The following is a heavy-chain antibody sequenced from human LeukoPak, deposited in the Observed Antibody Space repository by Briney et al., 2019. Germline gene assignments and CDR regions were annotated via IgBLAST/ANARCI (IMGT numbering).Heavy chain of an antibody. CDR2: IKQDGSEK. J-gene: IGHJ4*02. CDR1: GFTFTSYW. V-gene: IGHV3-7*01. CDR3: GRIRLGEFY. Sequence: GGSLRLSCAASGFTFTSYWMSWVRQAPGRGLEWVANIKQDGSEKYYVDSVKGRFTISRDNAKNSLYLQMNSLRAEDTAVYYCGRIRLGEFYWGQGTLVTVSS. D-gene: IGHD3-16*01.